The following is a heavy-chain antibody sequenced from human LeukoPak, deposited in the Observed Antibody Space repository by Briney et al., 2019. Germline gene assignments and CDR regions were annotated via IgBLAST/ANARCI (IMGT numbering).Heavy chain of an antibody. CDR2: INHSGST. D-gene: IGHD3-10*01. J-gene: IGHJ3*02. CDR1: GGSFSGYY. Sequence: SETLSLTCAVYGGSFSGYYWSWIRQPPGKGLEWIGEINHSGSTNYNPSLKSRVTISVDTSKNQFSLKLSSVTAADTAVYYCARGLSLHDVLLWFGELLGAFDIWGQGTMVILSS. V-gene: IGHV4-34*01. CDR3: ARGLSLHDVLLWFGELLGAFDI.